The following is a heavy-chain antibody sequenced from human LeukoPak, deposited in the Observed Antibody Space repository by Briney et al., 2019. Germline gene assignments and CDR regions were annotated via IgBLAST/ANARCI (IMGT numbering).Heavy chain of an antibody. Sequence: RAGGSLRLSCAASGFTFSSYGMHWVRQAPGKGLEWVAVIWYGGSNIYYADSVKGRFTISRDNSKNTLYLQLNSLRAEDTAVYYCAKDHCTSTSCFFDFWGQGTLVTVSS. D-gene: IGHD2-2*01. J-gene: IGHJ4*02. CDR2: IWYGGSNI. CDR1: GFTFSSYG. V-gene: IGHV3-30*02. CDR3: AKDHCTSTSCFFDF.